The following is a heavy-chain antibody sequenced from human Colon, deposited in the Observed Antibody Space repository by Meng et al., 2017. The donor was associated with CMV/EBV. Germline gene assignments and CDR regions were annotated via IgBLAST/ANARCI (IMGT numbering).Heavy chain of an antibody. D-gene: IGHD5-24*01. CDR2: LNPNSGYT. J-gene: IGHJ6*02. V-gene: IGHV1-2*02. Sequence: ASVKVSCKASGYPITDYHLFWVLQVPGQGLEWMGWLNPNSGYTRLSGHFQGRLTMTRDTSVNTAYMELSSLKSDDTAVYYCARDVDRNFGDATQKLYAMGVWGQGTTVTVSS. CDR3: ARDVDRNFGDATQKLYAMGV. CDR1: GYPITDYH.